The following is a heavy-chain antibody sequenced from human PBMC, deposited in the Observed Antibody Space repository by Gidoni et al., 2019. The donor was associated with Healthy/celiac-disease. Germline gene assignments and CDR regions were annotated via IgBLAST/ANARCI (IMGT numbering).Heavy chain of an antibody. J-gene: IGHJ4*02. D-gene: IGHD2-15*01. CDR2: IYCSGVT. Sequence: QVQLQESGPGLVKPSQTLYITCTVSGGSISSGGYCWRWIRQHPGKGLQGIGYIYCSGVTYYTPSLKSLVTISVDTSKNQFSLKLSSGTAADTAVYYCARGGIYCSGGSCYQYYFDYWGQGTLVTVSS. CDR3: ARGGIYCSGGSCYQYYFDY. CDR1: GGSISSGGYC. V-gene: IGHV4-31*01.